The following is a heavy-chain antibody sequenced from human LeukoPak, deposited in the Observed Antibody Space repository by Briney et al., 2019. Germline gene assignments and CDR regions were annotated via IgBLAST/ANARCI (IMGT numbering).Heavy chain of an antibody. J-gene: IGHJ4*02. Sequence: ASVKLSCKASGYTFTSYYMHWVRQAPGQGLEWMGIINPSGGSTSYARKFQGRVTMTRDTSTSTVYMELSSLRSEDTAVYYCARLGEGYCSSTSCIPPFDYWGQGTLVTVSS. CDR3: ARLGEGYCSSTSCIPPFDY. CDR1: GYTFTSYY. D-gene: IGHD2-2*01. V-gene: IGHV1-46*03. CDR2: INPSGGST.